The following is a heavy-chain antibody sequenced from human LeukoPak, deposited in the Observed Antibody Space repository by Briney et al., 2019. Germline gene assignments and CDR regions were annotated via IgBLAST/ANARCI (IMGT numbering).Heavy chain of an antibody. J-gene: IGHJ4*02. V-gene: IGHV3-9*01. CDR2: ISWNSGSI. Sequence: GGSLRLSCAASGFTFSSYAMSWVRQAPGKGLEWVSGISWNSGSIGYADSVKGRFTISRDNAKNSLYLQMNSLRAEGTALYYCAKDMTYDSSGSDYWGQGTLVTVSS. D-gene: IGHD3-22*01. CDR1: GFTFSSYA. CDR3: AKDMTYDSSGSDY.